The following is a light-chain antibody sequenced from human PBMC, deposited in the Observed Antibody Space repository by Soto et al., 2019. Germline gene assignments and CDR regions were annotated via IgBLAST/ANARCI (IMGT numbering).Light chain of an antibody. CDR2: DVS. V-gene: IGLV2-14*01. Sequence: QFALTQPASVSGSPGQSITISCIGTISDVGGYNYVSWYQQHPGKAPKLRIYDVSNRPSGVPDRFSGSKSGNTASLTISGLQAEDEADYYCSSYTSSSTLDVFGTGTKVTVL. CDR3: SSYTSSSTLDV. CDR1: ISDVGGYNY. J-gene: IGLJ1*01.